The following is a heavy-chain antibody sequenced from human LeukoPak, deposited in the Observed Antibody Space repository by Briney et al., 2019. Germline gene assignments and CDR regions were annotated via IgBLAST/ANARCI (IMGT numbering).Heavy chain of an antibody. CDR1: GGSFSGYY. Sequence: SETLSLTRAVYGGSFSGYYWSWIRQPPGKGLEWIGEINHSGSTNYNPSLKSRVTISVDTSKNQFSLKLSSVTAADTAVYYCARDSNYVRYWGQGTLVTVSS. V-gene: IGHV4-34*01. CDR3: ARDSNYVRY. D-gene: IGHD4-11*01. J-gene: IGHJ4*02. CDR2: INHSGST.